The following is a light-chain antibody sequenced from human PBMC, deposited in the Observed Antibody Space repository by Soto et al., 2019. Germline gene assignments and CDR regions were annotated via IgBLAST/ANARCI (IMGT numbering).Light chain of an antibody. CDR1: SGSIASNY. CDR3: QAYDSSKGV. V-gene: IGLV6-57*03. CDR2: EDN. J-gene: IGLJ2*01. Sequence: NFMLTQPHSVSETPGKTVTISCTRSSGSIASNYVQWYQQRPGSAPTTVIYEDNQRPSGVPDRFSGSIDSSSNSASLAISGLKNEDEADYSCQAYDSSKGVFGGGTKVTVL.